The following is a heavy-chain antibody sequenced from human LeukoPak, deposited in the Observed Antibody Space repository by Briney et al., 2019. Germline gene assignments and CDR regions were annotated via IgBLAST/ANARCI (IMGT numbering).Heavy chain of an antibody. V-gene: IGHV3-30*03. J-gene: IGHJ4*02. Sequence: GGSLRLSCAASGFTFSSYGMHWVRQAPGKGLEWVAVISYDGSNKYYADSVKGRFTISRDNSKNTLYLQMNSLRAEDTAVYYCARGYGDGTFDYWGQGTLVTVSS. D-gene: IGHD4-17*01. CDR2: ISYDGSNK. CDR1: GFTFSSYG. CDR3: ARGYGDGTFDY.